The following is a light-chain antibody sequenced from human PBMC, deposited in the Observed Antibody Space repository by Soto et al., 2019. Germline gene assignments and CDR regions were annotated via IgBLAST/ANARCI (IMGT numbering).Light chain of an antibody. CDR3: QHYNNWPSYT. V-gene: IGKV3-15*01. Sequence: EIVMTQSPATLSVSPGERATLSCRTSQSVSSNLAWYQQKPGQAPRLLIYGASTRATDIPARFSGSGSGTEFILSISSLQSEDFALYYCQHYNNWPSYTFGPGTKVDIK. J-gene: IGKJ3*01. CDR1: QSVSSN. CDR2: GAS.